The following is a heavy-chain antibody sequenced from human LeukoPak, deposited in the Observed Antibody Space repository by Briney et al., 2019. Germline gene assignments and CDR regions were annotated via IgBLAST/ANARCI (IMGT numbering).Heavy chain of an antibody. V-gene: IGHV4-59*01. CDR2: INDSGST. CDR1: GGSISSYY. CDR3: ARMYLSGWSHFDY. Sequence: SETLSLICTVSGGSISSYYWRWVREPPGKGLEWIGYINDSGSTNYNTPLKSRVTISVHTSKNQYTLKLSSLNAADTAIYYCARMYLSGWSHFDYWGQGTLVNVPS. D-gene: IGHD6-19*01. J-gene: IGHJ4*02.